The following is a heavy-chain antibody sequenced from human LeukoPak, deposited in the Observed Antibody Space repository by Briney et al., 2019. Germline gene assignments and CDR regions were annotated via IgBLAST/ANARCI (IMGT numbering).Heavy chain of an antibody. Sequence: SETLSLTCAVSGGSISSGGYSWSWIRQPLGKGLEWIGYIYHTGSTYYNPSLKSRVTISVDRSKNQFSLKLSSVTAADTAVYYCARHGSGSYQAYWGQGTLVTVSS. CDR2: IYHTGST. CDR3: ARHGSGSYQAY. V-gene: IGHV4-30-2*01. CDR1: GGSISSGGYS. J-gene: IGHJ4*02. D-gene: IGHD3-10*01.